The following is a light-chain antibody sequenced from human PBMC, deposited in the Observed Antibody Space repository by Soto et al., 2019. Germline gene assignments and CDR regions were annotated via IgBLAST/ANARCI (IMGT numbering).Light chain of an antibody. CDR3: HHYNSYPGT. CDR2: DAS. V-gene: IGKV1-5*01. Sequence: DVQMTQSPSTLSASVGDRVTITCRASQSVTSWLAWYQQKPGKAPKVLIYDASNLESGVPSRFSGSGSGTEFTLTISSLHPDDFATYYCHHYNSYPGTFSKGTKVEIK. CDR1: QSVTSW. J-gene: IGKJ1*01.